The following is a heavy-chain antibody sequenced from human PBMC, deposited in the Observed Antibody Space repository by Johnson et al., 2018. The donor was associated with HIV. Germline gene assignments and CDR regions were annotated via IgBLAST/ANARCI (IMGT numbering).Heavy chain of an antibody. V-gene: IGHV3-53*01. D-gene: IGHD6-13*01. J-gene: IGHJ3*02. CDR3: ARARRYSSSWPDAFDI. CDR2: YSDGST. Sequence: YSDGSTYHADSVKGRFTISRDNSKNTLYLQMNSLRAGDTAVYYCARARRYSSSWPDAFDIWGQGTMVTVSS.